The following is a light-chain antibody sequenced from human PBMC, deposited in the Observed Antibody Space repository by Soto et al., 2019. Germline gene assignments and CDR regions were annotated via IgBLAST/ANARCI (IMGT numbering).Light chain of an antibody. J-gene: IGKJ1*01. CDR1: QSISSY. Sequence: DIQMTQSPSSLSASVGDRVTITCRASQSISSYLNWYQQKPGKAPKPLIYAASSLQSGVPSRFSGSGSGTDFILTISSLKHEDFATYYCQQSYGSLTWTFGQGTKVDIK. CDR3: QQSYGSLTWT. CDR2: AAS. V-gene: IGKV1-39*01.